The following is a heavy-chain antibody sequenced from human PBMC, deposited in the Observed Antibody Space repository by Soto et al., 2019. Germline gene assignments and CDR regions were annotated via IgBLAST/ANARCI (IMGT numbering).Heavy chain of an antibody. CDR2: ISGYNGNT. CDR1: GYTFTNFA. Sequence: QVQFVQSGAEVKKPGASVKVSCKASGYTFTNFAINWVRQAPGQGLEWMGRISGYNGNTKCAQKFQDRVTMTTDTSTTTAYMDLRILGSNDTAVYYCARAPINCDIDYWGQGTLVTVSS. J-gene: IGHJ4*02. CDR3: ARAPINCDIDY. V-gene: IGHV1-18*01. D-gene: IGHD1-1*01.